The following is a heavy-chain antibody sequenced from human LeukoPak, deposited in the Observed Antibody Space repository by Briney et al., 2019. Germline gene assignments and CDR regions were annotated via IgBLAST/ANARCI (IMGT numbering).Heavy chain of an antibody. CDR1: GYTFTSYD. V-gene: IGHV1-8*01. D-gene: IGHD6-6*01. J-gene: IGHJ6*03. CDR3: ARGDIAARDMDV. Sequence: ASVKVSCKASGYTFTSYDINWVRQATGQGLEWMGWRNPNSGNTGDAQKFQGRVTMTRNTSISTADMELSSLRSEDTAVYYCARGDIAARDMDVWGKGTTVTVSS. CDR2: RNPNSGNT.